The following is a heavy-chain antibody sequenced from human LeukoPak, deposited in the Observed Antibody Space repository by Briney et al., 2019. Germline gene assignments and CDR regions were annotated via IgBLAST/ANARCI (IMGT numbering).Heavy chain of an antibody. J-gene: IGHJ4*02. CDR2: IYPSGST. Sequence: SETLSLTCTVSGGSISSGSHYWSWIRQPAGKGLECLGRIYPSGSTNYNPSLKSRVTISIDTSKNQFSLKLSSVTAADTAVYFCARVAAAGNYYFDYWGQGTLVTVSS. V-gene: IGHV4-61*02. D-gene: IGHD6-13*01. CDR1: GGSISSGSHY. CDR3: ARVAAAGNYYFDY.